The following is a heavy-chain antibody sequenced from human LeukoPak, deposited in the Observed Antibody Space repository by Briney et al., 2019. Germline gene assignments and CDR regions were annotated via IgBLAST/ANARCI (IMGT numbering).Heavy chain of an antibody. CDR2: IKQDGSEK. CDR1: GFTFSSYG. Sequence: GGSLRLSCAASGFTFSSYGMHWVRQAPGKGLEWVANIKQDGSEKYYVDSVKGRFTISRDNARNSLYLQMNSLGAEDTAVYFCARVYFNYAGNSFFDPWGQGTLVTVSS. D-gene: IGHD4-23*01. J-gene: IGHJ5*02. V-gene: IGHV3-7*01. CDR3: ARVYFNYAGNSFFDP.